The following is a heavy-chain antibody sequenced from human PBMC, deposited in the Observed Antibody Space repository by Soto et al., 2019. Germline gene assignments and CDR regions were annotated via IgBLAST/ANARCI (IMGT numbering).Heavy chain of an antibody. D-gene: IGHD6-25*01. J-gene: IGHJ4*02. CDR1: GFAFSSYA. CDR3: AKELSQRDFFDY. V-gene: IGHV3-23*01. Sequence: GGSLSLPCAASGFAFSSYAMSWVRQAPGKGLEWVSAISYSGGNTYYADSVKGRFTISRDTSKNTLYLQMNSLRAEDTAVYYCAKELSQRDFFDYWGQGTLVTVSS. CDR2: ISYSGGNT.